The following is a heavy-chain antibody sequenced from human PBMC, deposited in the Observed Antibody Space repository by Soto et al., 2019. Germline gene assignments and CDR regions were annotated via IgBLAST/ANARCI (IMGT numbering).Heavy chain of an antibody. D-gene: IGHD1-26*01. J-gene: IGHJ6*02. CDR3: ARDHEGSLELLSHSYYGMDV. CDR1: GYTFTSYG. Sequence: QVQLVQSGAEVKKPGASVKVSCKASGYTFTSYGLSWVRQAPGQGLEWMGWISAYNGNTNYAQKLQGRVTMTTDTSTSTAYMELRSLRSDDTAVYYCARDHEGSLELLSHSYYGMDVWGQGTTVTVSS. CDR2: ISAYNGNT. V-gene: IGHV1-18*01.